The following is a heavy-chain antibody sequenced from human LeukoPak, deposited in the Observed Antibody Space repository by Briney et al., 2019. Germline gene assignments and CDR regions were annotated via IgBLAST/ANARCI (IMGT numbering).Heavy chain of an antibody. V-gene: IGHV4-59*01. Sequence: SETLSLTCTVSGGSISSYSWSWIRQPPGKGLEWIGYIYYSGSTNYNPSLKSRVTISVDTSKNQFSLELSSVTAADTAVYYCAREGSSSSWDYWGQGTLVTVSS. D-gene: IGHD6-13*01. CDR3: AREGSSSSWDY. J-gene: IGHJ4*02. CDR2: IYYSGST. CDR1: GGSISSYS.